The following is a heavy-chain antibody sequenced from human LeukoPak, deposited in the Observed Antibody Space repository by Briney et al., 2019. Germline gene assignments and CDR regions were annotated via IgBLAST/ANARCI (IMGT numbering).Heavy chain of an antibody. J-gene: IGHJ4*02. V-gene: IGHV3-11*01. Sequence: TGGSLRLSCAASGFTFSDYYMSWIRQAPGKGLEWVSYISSSGSTIYYADSVKGRFTISRDNAKNSLYLQMNSLRAEDTALYYCAKVYGGYSYGLDYWGQGTLVTVSS. CDR1: GFTFSDYY. CDR2: ISSSGSTI. CDR3: AKVYGGYSYGLDY. D-gene: IGHD5-18*01.